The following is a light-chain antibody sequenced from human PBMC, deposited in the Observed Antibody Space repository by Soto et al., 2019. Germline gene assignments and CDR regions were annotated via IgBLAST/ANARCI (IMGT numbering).Light chain of an antibody. Sequence: QSALTQPASVSGSPGQSITISCTGTSSDVGAYNYVSWYQQHPGKAPKLLIFEVSSRPSGVSNRFSGSKSGSTASLTISGLQAEDEADYYCSSYADSDTLYVFGSGTKVPVL. CDR1: SSDVGAYNY. CDR2: EVS. CDR3: SSYADSDTLYV. V-gene: IGLV2-14*01. J-gene: IGLJ1*01.